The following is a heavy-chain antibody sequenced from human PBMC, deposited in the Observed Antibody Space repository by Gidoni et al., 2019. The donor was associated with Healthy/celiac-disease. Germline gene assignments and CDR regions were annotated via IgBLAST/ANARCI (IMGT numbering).Heavy chain of an antibody. Sequence: QVQLVESGGGVVQPGRSLRLSCAASGFPFSSYAMHWVRQAPGKGLEWVAVISYDGSNKYYADSVKGRFTISRDNSKNTLYLQMNSLRAEDTAVYYCARDGILQQLEIWVSLGYWGQGTLVTVSS. V-gene: IGHV3-30-3*01. CDR3: ARDGILQQLEIWVSLGY. D-gene: IGHD6-13*01. CDR1: GFPFSSYA. J-gene: IGHJ4*02. CDR2: ISYDGSNK.